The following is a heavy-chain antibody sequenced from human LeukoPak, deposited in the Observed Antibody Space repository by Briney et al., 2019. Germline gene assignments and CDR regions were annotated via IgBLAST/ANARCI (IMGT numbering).Heavy chain of an antibody. CDR2: ISINGETT. J-gene: IGHJ4*02. Sequence: TGGSLGLSCAVSGFSVNSFGMSWVRQAPGKGLEWISAISINGETTWYADSVKGRFIISRDNSKNALYLQLSSLRVEDTAVYYCAQGFSSGWYPNWGKGSLVSVSS. CDR1: GFSVNSFG. V-gene: IGHV3-23*01. D-gene: IGHD6-19*01. CDR3: AQGFSSGWYPN.